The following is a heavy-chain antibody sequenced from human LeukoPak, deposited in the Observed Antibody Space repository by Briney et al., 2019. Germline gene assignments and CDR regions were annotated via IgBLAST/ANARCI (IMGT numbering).Heavy chain of an antibody. D-gene: IGHD2-2*01. CDR3: ARGYCSSTSCSSFDY. CDR2: ISAYNGNT. CDR1: GYSFTSYG. V-gene: IGHV1-18*01. J-gene: IGHJ4*02. Sequence: ASVNVSCKASGYSFTSYGISWVRQAPGQGLEWMGWISAYNGNTNYAQKLQGRVTMTTDTSTSTAYMELRSLRSDDTAVYYCARGYCSSTSCSSFDYWGQGTLVTVSS.